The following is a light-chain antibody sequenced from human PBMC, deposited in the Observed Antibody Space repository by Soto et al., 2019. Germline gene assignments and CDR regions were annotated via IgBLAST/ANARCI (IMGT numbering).Light chain of an antibody. CDR1: QRIVSS. J-gene: IGKJ3*01. CDR3: LHRNNWPPRFT. CDR2: GDS. V-gene: IGKV3-11*01. Sequence: EIVLTQSPATLSLSPGERATLSCGASQRIVSSLAWYQQKAGQAPRLLIYGDSTRAAGGPARFSGSGSGTDFTLTISGLETEDFAVYFCLHRNNWPPRFTFGPGTAV.